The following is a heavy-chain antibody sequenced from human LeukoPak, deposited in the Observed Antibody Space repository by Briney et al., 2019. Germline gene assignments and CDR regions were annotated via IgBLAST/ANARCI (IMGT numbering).Heavy chain of an antibody. Sequence: ASVKVSCETSGYTFTAFYMHWVRQAPGQGLEWMGWINANTGDTNSAQKFQGRVTMTRDTSISTVYVELSRLRSDDTAVYYCARWSLSDSKNFDYWGQGTLVTVSS. CDR2: INANTGDT. J-gene: IGHJ4*02. D-gene: IGHD2-21*02. CDR1: GYTFTAFY. V-gene: IGHV1-2*02. CDR3: ARWSLSDSKNFDY.